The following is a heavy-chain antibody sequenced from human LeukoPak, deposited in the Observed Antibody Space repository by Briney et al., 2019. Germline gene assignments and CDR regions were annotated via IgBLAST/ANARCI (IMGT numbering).Heavy chain of an antibody. Sequence: SETLSLTCTVSGGSISSYYWSWIRQPPGKGLEWIGYIYYSGSTNYNPSLKSRVTISVDTSKNQFSLKLSSVTAADTAVYYCARGGLNYYDSSGYYYVGAFGIWGQGTMVTVSS. CDR3: ARGGLNYYDSSGYYYVGAFGI. V-gene: IGHV4-59*01. CDR1: GGSISSYY. CDR2: IYYSGST. J-gene: IGHJ3*02. D-gene: IGHD3-22*01.